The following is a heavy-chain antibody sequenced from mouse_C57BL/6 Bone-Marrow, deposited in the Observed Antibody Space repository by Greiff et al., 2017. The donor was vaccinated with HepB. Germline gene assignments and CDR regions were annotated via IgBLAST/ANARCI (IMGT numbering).Heavy chain of an antibody. CDR1: GFSLTSYA. V-gene: IGHV2-9-1*01. CDR2: IWTGGGT. Sequence: VQRVESGPGLVAPSQSLSITCTVSGFSLTSYAISWVRQPPGKGLEWLGVIWTGGGTNYNSALKSRLSISKDNSKSQVFLKMNSLQTDDTARYYCAKIIYYGYDGLAYGGQGTLVTVSA. J-gene: IGHJ3*01. D-gene: IGHD2-2*01. CDR3: AKIIYYGYDGLAY.